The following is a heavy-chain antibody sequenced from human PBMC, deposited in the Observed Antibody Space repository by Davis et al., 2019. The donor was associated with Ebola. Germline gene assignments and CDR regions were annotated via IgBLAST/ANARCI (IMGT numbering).Heavy chain of an antibody. D-gene: IGHD3-22*01. V-gene: IGHV4-34*01. CDR3: ARGIAGRDY. CDR2: INHSGST. J-gene: IGHJ4*02. CDR1: GGSFSGYY. Sequence: MPSETLSLTCAVYGGSFSGYYWSWIRQPPGKGLEWIGEINHSGSTNYNPSLKSQVTISVDTSKNQFSLKLSSVTAADTAVYYCARGIAGRDYWGQGTLVTVSS.